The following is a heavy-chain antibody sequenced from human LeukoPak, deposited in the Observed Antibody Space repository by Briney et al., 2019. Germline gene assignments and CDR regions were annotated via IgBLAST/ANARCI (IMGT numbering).Heavy chain of an antibody. D-gene: IGHD3-10*01. CDR3: ARDLGGYGSGSVDY. J-gene: IGHJ4*02. CDR1: GYTFTSYG. CDR2: ISAYNGNT. V-gene: IGHV1-18*01. Sequence: ASVKASCKASGYTFTSYGIGWVRQAPGQGLEWMGWISAYNGNTNYAQKLQGRVTMTTDTSTSTAYMELRSLRSDDTAVYYCARDLGGYGSGSVDYWGQGTLVTVSS.